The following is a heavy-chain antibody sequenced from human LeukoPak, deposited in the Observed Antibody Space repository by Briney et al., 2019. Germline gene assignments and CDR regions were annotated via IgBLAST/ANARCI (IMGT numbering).Heavy chain of an antibody. Sequence: GGSLRLSCEASGFTFSDYYMSWIRQAPGKGLEWISYISGSSSHINYADSVKGRFTISRDNAKESVYLQMDSLRAEDTAVYYCARDQIGSWWGQGTLVIVSS. V-gene: IGHV3-11*06. D-gene: IGHD6-13*01. CDR3: ARDQIGSW. J-gene: IGHJ4*02. CDR2: ISGSSSHI. CDR1: GFTFSDYY.